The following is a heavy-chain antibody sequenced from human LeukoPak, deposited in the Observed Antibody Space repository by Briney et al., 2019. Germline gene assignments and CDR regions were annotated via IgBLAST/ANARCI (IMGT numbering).Heavy chain of an antibody. CDR1: GFTFDDYA. V-gene: IGHV3-9*01. CDR3: AKDMYTNGAPAANFDY. D-gene: IGHD2-8*01. J-gene: IGHJ4*02. Sequence: GGSLGLSCAASGFTFDDYAMHWVRQAPGKGLEWVSGISWNSGSIGYADSVKGRFTISRENAKNSLYLQMNSLRAEDTALYYCAKDMYTNGAPAANFDYWGQGTLVTVSS. CDR2: ISWNSGSI.